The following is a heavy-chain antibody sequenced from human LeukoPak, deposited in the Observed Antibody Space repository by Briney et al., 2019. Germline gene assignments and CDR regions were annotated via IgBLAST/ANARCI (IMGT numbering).Heavy chain of an antibody. V-gene: IGHV4-39*01. CDR3: VYGDYIQNAFDI. CDR1: GDSISSSSYY. CDR2: IYYSGST. Sequence: SETLSLTCTVSGDSISSSSYYWGWIRQPPGKGLEWIGSIYYSGSTYYNPSLKSRVTISVDTSKNQFSLKLSSVTAADTAVYYSVYGDYIQNAFDIWGQGTMVTVSS. J-gene: IGHJ3*02. D-gene: IGHD4-17*01.